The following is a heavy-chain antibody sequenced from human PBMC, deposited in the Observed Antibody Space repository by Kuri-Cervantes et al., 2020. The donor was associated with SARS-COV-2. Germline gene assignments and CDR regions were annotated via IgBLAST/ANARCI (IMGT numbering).Heavy chain of an antibody. D-gene: IGHD3-3*01. CDR3: TREGSDFWSGNYRNFDY. CDR2: ISYDGSNK. CDR1: GFTFSSDA. V-gene: IGHV3-30-3*01. J-gene: IGHJ4*02. Sequence: GGSLRLSCAASGFTFSSDAMHWVRQAPGKGLEWVAVISYDGSNKYYADSVKGRFTISRDNAKNTLYLQMNSLRVADTGVYYCTREGSDFWSGNYRNFDYWCQGMPVTVSS.